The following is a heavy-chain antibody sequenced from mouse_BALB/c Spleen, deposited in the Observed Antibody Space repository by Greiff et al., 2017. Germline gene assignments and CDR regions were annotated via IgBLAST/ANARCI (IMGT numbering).Heavy chain of an antibody. CDR3: ARGGGLRGYFDY. CDR1: GFTFSSYA. V-gene: IGHV5-6-5*01. J-gene: IGHJ2*01. CDR2: ISSGGST. D-gene: IGHD3-1*01. Sequence: EVQRVESGGGLVKPGGSLKLSCAASGFTFSSYAMSWVRQTPEKRLEWVASISSGGSTYYPDSVKGRFTISRDNARNILYLQMSSLRSEDTAMYYCARGGGLRGYFDYWGQGTTLTVSS.